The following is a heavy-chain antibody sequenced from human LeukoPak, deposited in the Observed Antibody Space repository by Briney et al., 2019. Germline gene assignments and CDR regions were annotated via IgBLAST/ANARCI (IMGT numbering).Heavy chain of an antibody. D-gene: IGHD3-22*01. Sequence: GGSLRLSCAASGFTFSSYWMSWVRQAPGKGLEWVANIKQDGSEKYYVDSVKGRFTISRDNAKNSLYLQTNSLRAEDTAVYYCARDATLYYYDSSGYTHDAFDIWGQGTMVTVSS. CDR2: IKQDGSEK. CDR1: GFTFSSYW. V-gene: IGHV3-7*01. CDR3: ARDATLYYYDSSGYTHDAFDI. J-gene: IGHJ3*02.